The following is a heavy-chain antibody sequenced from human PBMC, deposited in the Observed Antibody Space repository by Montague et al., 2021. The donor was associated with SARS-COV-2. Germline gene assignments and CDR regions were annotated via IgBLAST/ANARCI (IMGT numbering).Heavy chain of an antibody. CDR3: VREGGSMTFDY. CDR2: MLTSGST. D-gene: IGHD1-26*01. CDR1: GASISNPTYS. V-gene: IGHV4-61*02. Sequence: TLSLTCTVSGASISNPTYSWGWIRQPAGKELEWIGRMLTSGSTTYNPSLKSRVTISVDTSKNQFSLRLYSVTAADTAVYYCVREGGSMTFDYWGQGILVTVSS. J-gene: IGHJ4*02.